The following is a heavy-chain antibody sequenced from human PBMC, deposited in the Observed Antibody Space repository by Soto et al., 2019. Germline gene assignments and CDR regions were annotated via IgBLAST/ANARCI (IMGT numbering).Heavy chain of an antibody. Sequence: QVQLMESGGGVVQPGRSLRLSCAASAFTVSDRGMHWVRQAPGKGLEWVAVLWSDGIQKYYVDSVRGRFTISRDTFENTLFLEMTSLTAEDSAVYYCVRGGKTAGAYDIWGQGTLVTVS. D-gene: IGHD3-16*01. CDR1: AFTVSDRG. CDR3: VRGGKTAGAYDI. J-gene: IGHJ3*02. CDR2: LWSDGIQK. V-gene: IGHV3-33*01.